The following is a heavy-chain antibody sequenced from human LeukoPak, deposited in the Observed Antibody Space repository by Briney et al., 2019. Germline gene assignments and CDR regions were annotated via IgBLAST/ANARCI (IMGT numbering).Heavy chain of an antibody. CDR3: AKDVPDIVVVVAATSLGAFDI. V-gene: IGHV3-23*01. J-gene: IGHJ3*02. CDR2: ISGSVGST. Sequence: GGSLRLSCAASGFTFSSYAMSWVRQAPGKGLEWVSAISGSVGSTYYADSVKGRFTISRDNSKNTLYLQMNRLRAEDTAADDCAKDVPDIVVVVAATSLGAFDIWGQGTMVTVSS. D-gene: IGHD2-15*01. CDR1: GFTFSSYA.